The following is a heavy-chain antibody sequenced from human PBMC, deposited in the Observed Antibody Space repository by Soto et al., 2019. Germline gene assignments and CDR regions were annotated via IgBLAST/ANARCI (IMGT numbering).Heavy chain of an antibody. CDR3: AILRFLEWLLSAYFDY. D-gene: IGHD3-3*01. J-gene: IGHJ4*02. Sequence: PGEALKISCKGSGYSFTSYWIGWVRQMPGKGLEWMGIIYPGDSDTRYSPSFQGQVTISADKSISTAYLQWSSLKASDTAMYYCAILRFLEWLLSAYFDYWGQGTLVTVSS. CDR2: IYPGDSDT. CDR1: GYSFTSYW. V-gene: IGHV5-51*01.